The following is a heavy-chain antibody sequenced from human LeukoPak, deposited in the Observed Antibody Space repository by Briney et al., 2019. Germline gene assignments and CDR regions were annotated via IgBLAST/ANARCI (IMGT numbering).Heavy chain of an antibody. J-gene: IGHJ6*03. Sequence: SETLSLTCAVYGGSFSGYYWSWIRQPPGKGLEWIGEINHSGSTNYNPSLKSRVTISVDTSKNQLSLKLSSVTAADTAVYYCARKGRDITMVRGVTTTINYYYYMDVWGKGTTVTISS. CDR2: INHSGST. CDR1: GGSFSGYY. V-gene: IGHV4-34*01. D-gene: IGHD3-10*01. CDR3: ARKGRDITMVRGVTTTINYYYYMDV.